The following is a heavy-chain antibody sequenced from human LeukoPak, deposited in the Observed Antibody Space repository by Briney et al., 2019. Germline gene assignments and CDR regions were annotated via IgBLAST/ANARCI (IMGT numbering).Heavy chain of an antibody. J-gene: IGHJ6*02. CDR2: ISGSGGST. V-gene: IGHV3-23*01. Sequence: GGSLRLSCAASGFTFSSYAMSWVRQAPGKGLEWVSAISGSGGSTYYADSVKGRFTISRDNSKNTLCLQMNSLRAEDTAVYYCAKAPAAGSYYYGMDVWGQGTTVTVSS. D-gene: IGHD6-13*01. CDR3: AKAPAAGSYYYGMDV. CDR1: GFTFSSYA.